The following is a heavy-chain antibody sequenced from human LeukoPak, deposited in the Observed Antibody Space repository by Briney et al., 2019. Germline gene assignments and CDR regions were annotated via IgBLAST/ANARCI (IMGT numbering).Heavy chain of an antibody. CDR3: ARSGFWSGYYSIDY. V-gene: IGHV4-59*01. Sequence: PSETLSLTRTVSGGSISSYYWSWIRQPPGKGLEWIGYIYYSGSTNYNPSLKSRVTISVDTSKNQFSLKLSSVTAADTAVYYCARSGFWSGYYSIDYWGQGTLVTVSS. CDR1: GGSISSYY. CDR2: IYYSGST. J-gene: IGHJ4*02. D-gene: IGHD3-3*01.